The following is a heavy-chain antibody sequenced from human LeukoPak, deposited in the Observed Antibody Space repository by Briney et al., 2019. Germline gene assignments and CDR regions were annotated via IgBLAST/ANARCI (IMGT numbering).Heavy chain of an antibody. CDR1: GFTFSSYA. V-gene: IGHV3-23*01. J-gene: IGHJ4*02. CDR3: ASRRITIFGVATAGVGY. CDR2: ISGSGGST. Sequence: GGSLRLSCAASGFTFSSYAMSWVRQAPGKGLEWVSAISGSGGSTYYADSVKGRFTISRDNSKNTLYLQMNSLRAEDTAVYYCASRRITIFGVATAGVGYWGQGTLVTVSS. D-gene: IGHD3-3*01.